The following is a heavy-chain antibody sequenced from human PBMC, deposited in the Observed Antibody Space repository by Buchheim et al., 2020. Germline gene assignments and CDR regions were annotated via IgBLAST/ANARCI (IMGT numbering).Heavy chain of an antibody. CDR1: GGTFSSYA. Sequence: VQLVQSGAEVKKPGSSVKVSCKAFGGTFSSYAISWVRQAPGQGLEWMGGSIPIFGTENYAQKFQGRVTITADESTSTAYLELSSLRSEDTAVYYCARGPSTSIVVVPAVRDWYFDLWGRGTL. D-gene: IGHD2-2*01. CDR3: ARGPSTSIVVVPAVRDWYFDL. J-gene: IGHJ2*01. V-gene: IGHV1-69*01. CDR2: SIPIFGTE.